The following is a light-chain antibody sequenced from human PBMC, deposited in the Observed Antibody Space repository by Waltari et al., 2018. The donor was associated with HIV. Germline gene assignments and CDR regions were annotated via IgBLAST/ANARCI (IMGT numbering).Light chain of an antibody. Sequence: QSVLTQPPSVSGAPGQRVIISCSGGGSNIENHALNWYQHRPGRTPTLLIYYDDLLPSGVSERFSASKSGTSASVAISGLQSEDEGDYYCASWDDSLHGYVFGSGTKISV. CDR2: YDD. J-gene: IGLJ1*01. CDR3: ASWDDSLHGYV. CDR1: GSNIENHA. V-gene: IGLV1-36*01.